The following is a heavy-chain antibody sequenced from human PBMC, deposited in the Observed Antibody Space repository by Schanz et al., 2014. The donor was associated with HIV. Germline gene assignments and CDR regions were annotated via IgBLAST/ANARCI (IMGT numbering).Heavy chain of an antibody. D-gene: IGHD2-2*02. CDR3: AKNLGYCSSTSCYSYYYGMDV. V-gene: IGHV1-18*01. Sequence: QVQLVQSGAEVKKPGASVKVSCKASGYTFTTYGISWVRQAPGQGLEWMGWISAYNGNTNYAQKLQGRVTMTRNTSISTAYMELSSLRSEDTAVYYCAKNLGYCSSTSCYSYYYGMDVWGQGTTVTVSS. CDR2: ISAYNGNT. CDR1: GYTFTTYG. J-gene: IGHJ6*02.